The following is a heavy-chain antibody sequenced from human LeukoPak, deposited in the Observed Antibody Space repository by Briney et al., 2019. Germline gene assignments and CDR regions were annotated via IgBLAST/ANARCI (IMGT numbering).Heavy chain of an antibody. CDR1: GFTFYSYA. D-gene: IGHD3-22*01. Sequence: GGSLRLSCAASGFTFYSYAMSWFRQAPGKGLEWVSAISASTGNTYYADSVKGRFTISRDNSKNTLYLQMNSLRPEDTAVYYCARTNYYDTSGYYWAFDYWGQGTLVTFSS. J-gene: IGHJ4*02. CDR3: ARTNYYDTSGYYWAFDY. CDR2: ISASTGNT. V-gene: IGHV3-23*01.